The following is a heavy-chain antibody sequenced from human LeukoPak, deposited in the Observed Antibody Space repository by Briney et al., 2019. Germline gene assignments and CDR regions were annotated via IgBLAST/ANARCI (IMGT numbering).Heavy chain of an antibody. CDR3: AKRGVVIRVILVGFHKEAYYFDS. V-gene: IGHV3-23*01. CDR1: GITLSNYG. J-gene: IGHJ4*02. Sequence: GGSLRLSCAVSGITLSNYGMTWVRQAPGKGLEWVAGISDTGGRTNYADSVKGRFTISRDNPKNTLYLQMNSLRAEDTAVYSCAKRGVVIRVILVGFHKEAYYFDSWGQGALVTVSS. CDR2: ISDTGGRT. D-gene: IGHD3-22*01.